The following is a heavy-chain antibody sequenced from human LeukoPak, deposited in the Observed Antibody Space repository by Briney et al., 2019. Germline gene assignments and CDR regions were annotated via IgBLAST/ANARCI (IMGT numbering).Heavy chain of an antibody. CDR2: INHSEST. CDR3: AREGAGNYYDSSGHYPTGGYDY. Sequence: SETLSLTCAVYGGSFSGYYWSWIRQPPGKGLEWIGEINHSESTNYNPSLKSRVTISVDTSKNQFSLKLSSVTAADTAVYYCAREGAGNYYDSSGHYPTGGYDYWGQGTLVTVSS. V-gene: IGHV4-34*01. CDR1: GGSFSGYY. D-gene: IGHD3-22*01. J-gene: IGHJ4*02.